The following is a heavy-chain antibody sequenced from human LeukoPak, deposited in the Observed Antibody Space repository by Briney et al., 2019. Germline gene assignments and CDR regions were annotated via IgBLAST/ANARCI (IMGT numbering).Heavy chain of an antibody. V-gene: IGHV4-31*03. CDR3: ARARKCGGMDV. Sequence: PSQTLSLTCTVSGGSISSGGHYWSWLRQHPGMGMDWIGYIYYSGSTYYNPSLKSRVTISVDTSKNQFSLKLSSVTAADTAVYHCARARKCGGMDVWGQGTTVTVSS. J-gene: IGHJ6*02. CDR2: IYYSGST. CDR1: GGSISSGGHY.